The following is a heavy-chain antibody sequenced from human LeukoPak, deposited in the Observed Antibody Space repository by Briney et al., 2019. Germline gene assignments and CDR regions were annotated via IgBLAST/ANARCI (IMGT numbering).Heavy chain of an antibody. D-gene: IGHD3-22*01. CDR3: ANSYYDSSGLNY. CDR1: GFTFSSYG. CDR2: ISYDGSNK. V-gene: IGHV3-30*18. Sequence: PGGTLRLSCAASGFTFSSYGMHWVRQAPGKGLEWVAVISYDGSNKYYADSVKGRFTISRDNSKNTLYLQMNSLRAEDTAVYYCANSYYDSSGLNYWGQGTLVTVS. J-gene: IGHJ4*02.